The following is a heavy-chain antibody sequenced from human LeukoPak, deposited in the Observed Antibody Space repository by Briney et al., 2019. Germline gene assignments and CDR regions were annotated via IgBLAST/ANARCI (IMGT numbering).Heavy chain of an antibody. J-gene: IGHJ4*02. CDR3: AKWGLDSSYSNPDY. CDR2: INWDGGTT. V-gene: IGHV3-43*01. CDR1: GFTFDDYT. Sequence: HPGGSLRLSCAASGFTFDDYTMHWVRQAPGKGLEWVSLINWDGGTTYYTDSVKGRFTISRDNLYNTLYLQMNSLRVEDTAVYYCAKWGLDSSYSNPDYWGQGTLVTVSS. D-gene: IGHD2-21*01.